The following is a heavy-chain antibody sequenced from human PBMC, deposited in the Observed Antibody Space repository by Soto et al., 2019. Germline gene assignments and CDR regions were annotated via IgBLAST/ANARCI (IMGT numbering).Heavy chain of an antibody. D-gene: IGHD4-17*01. CDR1: GFTFSDYW. CDR2: INGDGSNT. J-gene: IGHJ5*02. Sequence: EVQLVESGGGLVQRGGSLRLSCAASGFTFSDYWMHWVRQAPGKGPVWLSRINGDGSNTNHAHFVKGRFTISRDNAKNTLYLQINSLRAEDTAVYYCVRSMTTLTIDWLDPWGRGTQLTVSS. CDR3: VRSMTTLTIDWLDP. V-gene: IGHV3-74*01.